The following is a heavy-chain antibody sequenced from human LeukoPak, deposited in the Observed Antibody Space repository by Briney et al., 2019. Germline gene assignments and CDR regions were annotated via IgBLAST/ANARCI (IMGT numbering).Heavy chain of an antibody. V-gene: IGHV1-69*04. CDR1: GGTFSSYA. CDR2: IIPILGIA. D-gene: IGHD2-15*01. CDR3: ARDIVVVVAATLDKVGRFDP. Sequence: ASVKVFCKASGGTFSSYAISWVRHAPGQGLEWMGRIIPILGIANYAQKFQGRVTITADKSTSTAYMELSSLRSEDTAVYYCARDIVVVVAATLDKVGRFDPWGQGTLVTVSS. J-gene: IGHJ5*02.